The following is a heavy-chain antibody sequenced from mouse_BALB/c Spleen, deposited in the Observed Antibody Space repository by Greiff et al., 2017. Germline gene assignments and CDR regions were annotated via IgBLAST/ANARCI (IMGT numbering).Heavy chain of an antibody. J-gene: IGHJ3*01. CDR1: GFNIKDTY. D-gene: IGHD2-4*01. Sequence: EVQLQQSGAELVKPGASVKLSCTASGFNIKDTYMHWVKQRPEQGLEWIGRIDPANGNTKYDPKFQGKATITADTSSNTAYLQLSSLTSEDTAVYYCAVPIYYDYDVAYWGQGTLVTVSA. V-gene: IGHV14-3*02. CDR2: IDPANGNT. CDR3: AVPIYYDYDVAY.